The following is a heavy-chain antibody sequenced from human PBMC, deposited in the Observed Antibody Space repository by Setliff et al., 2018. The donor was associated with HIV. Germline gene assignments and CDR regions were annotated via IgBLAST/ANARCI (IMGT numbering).Heavy chain of an antibody. CDR3: ARSLRYFDWSLRRPSHDAFDF. CDR1: GDSINSGSDF. D-gene: IGHD3-9*01. V-gene: IGHV4-61*09. CDR2: MFTSGGT. Sequence: SETLSLTCTVSGDSINSGSDFWSWIRQPAGKGLEWIGHMFTSGGTNYNPSLKSRLTISVAAAKNQFSLTLSFVTAADTAVYYCARSLRYFDWSLRRPSHDAFDFWGQGTMVTVSS. J-gene: IGHJ3*01.